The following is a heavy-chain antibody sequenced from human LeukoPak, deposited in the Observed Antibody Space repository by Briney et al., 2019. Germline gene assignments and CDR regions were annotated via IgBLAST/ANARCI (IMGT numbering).Heavy chain of an antibody. V-gene: IGHV3-73*01. D-gene: IGHD3-10*01. CDR2: IRSKANRYAT. J-gene: IGHJ3*02. Sequence: PGGSLRLSCAASGFTFSGSAMHWVRQASGKGLEWVGRIRSKANRYATAYAESVKGRFTISRDNSKNTLYLQMNSLRAEDTAVYYCAKGRGLWFGEPYDAFDIWGQGTMVTVSS. CDR1: GFTFSGSA. CDR3: AKGRGLWFGEPYDAFDI.